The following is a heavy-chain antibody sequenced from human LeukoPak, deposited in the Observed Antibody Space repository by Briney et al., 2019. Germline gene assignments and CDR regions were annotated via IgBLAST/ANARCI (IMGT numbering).Heavy chain of an antibody. CDR3: ARGYCSGGSCYTPQWFDP. J-gene: IGHJ5*02. CDR2: INAGNGNT. Sequence: ASVKVSCKASGYTFTSYAMHWVRQAPGQRLEWMGWINAGNGNTKYPQKFQGRVTITRDTSASTAYMELSSLRSEDTAVYYCARGYCSGGSCYTPQWFDPWGQGTLVTVSS. CDR1: GYTFTSYA. D-gene: IGHD2-15*01. V-gene: IGHV1-3*01.